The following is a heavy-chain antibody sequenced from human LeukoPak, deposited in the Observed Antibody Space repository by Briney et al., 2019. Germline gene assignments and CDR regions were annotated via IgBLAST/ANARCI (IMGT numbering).Heavy chain of an antibody. Sequence: PGGSLRLSCAASGFTFSSYGMHWVRQAPGKGLEWVAVISYDGSNKYYADSVKGRFTISRDNSKNTLYLRMNSLRAEDTAVYYCAKDGYYYMDVWGKGTTVTVSS. CDR3: AKDGYYYMDV. CDR1: GFTFSSYG. J-gene: IGHJ6*03. V-gene: IGHV3-30*18. CDR2: ISYDGSNK.